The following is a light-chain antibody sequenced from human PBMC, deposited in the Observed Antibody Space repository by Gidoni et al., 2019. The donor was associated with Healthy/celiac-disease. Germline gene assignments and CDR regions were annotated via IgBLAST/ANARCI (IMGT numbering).Light chain of an antibody. V-gene: IGLV2-14*03. CDR2: DVS. J-gene: IGLJ3*02. Sequence: SALTQPASVSGSPGQSITISCTGTSSDVGGYNYVSWYQQHPGKAPKLMIYDVSNRTSGVSNRFSGSKSGNTASLTISGLQAEDEADYYCSSSKKFGGGTKLTVL. CDR3: SSSKK. CDR1: SSDVGGYNY.